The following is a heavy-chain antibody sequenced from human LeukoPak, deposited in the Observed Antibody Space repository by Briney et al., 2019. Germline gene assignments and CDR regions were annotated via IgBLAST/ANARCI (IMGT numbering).Heavy chain of an antibody. CDR3: ARLVAISQAFAP. V-gene: IGHV3-48*03. D-gene: IGHD2-2*01. CDR2: ISSSGNTI. CDR1: GFTFRGYE. J-gene: IGHJ5*02. Sequence: GGSLRLSCAASGFTFRGYEMNWVRQAPGKGLEWVSYISSSGNTIYYADSVKGRFTTSRDNAKNSLFLQMNSLRAQDTADFYCARLVAISQAFAPSGQGTLVTVSS.